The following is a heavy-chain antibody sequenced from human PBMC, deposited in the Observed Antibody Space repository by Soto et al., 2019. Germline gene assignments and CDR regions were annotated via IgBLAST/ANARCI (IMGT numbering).Heavy chain of an antibody. J-gene: IGHJ6*02. CDR1: GYTFTGYY. CDR3: ARDESSSGYYYYGMDV. Sequence: EASVKVSCKASGYTFTGYYMHWVRQAPGQGLEWMGWINPNSGGTNYAQKFQGRVTMTRDTSISTAYMELSRLRSDDTAVYYCARDESSSGYYYYGMDVWGQGTTVTVSS. CDR2: INPNSGGT. D-gene: IGHD6-13*01. V-gene: IGHV1-2*02.